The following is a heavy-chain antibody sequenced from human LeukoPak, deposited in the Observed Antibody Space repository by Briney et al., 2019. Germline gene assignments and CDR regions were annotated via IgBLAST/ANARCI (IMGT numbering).Heavy chain of an antibody. V-gene: IGHV3-21*04. J-gene: IGHJ4*02. CDR2: ISSSSSYI. Sequence: GGSLRLSCAASRFTFSSYSMNWVRQAPGKGLEWVSSISSSSSYIYYADSVKGRFTISRDNSKNTLYLQMNSLRAEDTAVYYCARDGDWGRYDHWGQGTLVIVSS. CDR3: ARDGDWGRYDH. D-gene: IGHD7-27*01. CDR1: RFTFSSYS.